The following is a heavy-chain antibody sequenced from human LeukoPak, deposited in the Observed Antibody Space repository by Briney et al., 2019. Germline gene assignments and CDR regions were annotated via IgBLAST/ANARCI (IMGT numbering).Heavy chain of an antibody. J-gene: IGHJ4*02. D-gene: IGHD6-19*01. CDR3: ARDKDMAVPGY. V-gene: IGHV1-8*01. CDR1: GYTFTSYD. Sequence: ATVKVSCKASGYTFTSYDINWVRQATGQGLEWMGRMNPNSGDTGFAQKFQGRLTMTRSTSISTAYMELSSLRSEGTAVYYCARDKDMAVPGYWGQGTLVTVSS. CDR2: MNPNSGDT.